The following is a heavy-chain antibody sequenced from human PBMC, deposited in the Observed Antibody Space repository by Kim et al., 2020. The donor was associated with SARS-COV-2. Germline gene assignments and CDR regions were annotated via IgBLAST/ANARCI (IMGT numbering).Heavy chain of an antibody. CDR3: AKAPPYCSSTSCYLDI. V-gene: IGHV3-23*01. J-gene: IGHJ3*02. D-gene: IGHD2-2*01. Sequence: SVEGRFTISRDNSKNTLYLQMNSLRAEDTAVYYCAKAPPYCSSTSCYLDIWGQGTMVTVSS.